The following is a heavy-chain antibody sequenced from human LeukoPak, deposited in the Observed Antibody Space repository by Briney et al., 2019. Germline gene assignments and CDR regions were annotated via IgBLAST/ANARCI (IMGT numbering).Heavy chain of an antibody. CDR2: IYYSGST. D-gene: IGHD4-23*01. J-gene: IGHJ4*02. V-gene: IGHV4-34*01. CDR3: ARGFHGGNPSGL. Sequence: PSETLSLTCAVYGGSFSGYYWSWIRQPPGKGLEWIGYIYYSGSTYYNPSLKSRVTTSVDTSKNQFSLKLSSVTAADTAVYYCARGFHGGNPSGLWGQGTLVTVSS. CDR1: GGSFSGYY.